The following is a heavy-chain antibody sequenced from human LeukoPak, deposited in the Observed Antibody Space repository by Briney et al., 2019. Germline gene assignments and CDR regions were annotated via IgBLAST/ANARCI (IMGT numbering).Heavy chain of an antibody. J-gene: IGHJ5*02. CDR2: IYHSGST. Sequence: SSETLSLTCTVSGYSISSGYYWGWIRQPPGKGLEWIGSIYHSGSTYYNPSLKSRVTISVDTSKNQFSLKLRSMTAADTAVYYCARSNSGSYGWFDPWGQGTLVTVSS. CDR1: GYSISSGYY. D-gene: IGHD1-26*01. CDR3: ARSNSGSYGWFDP. V-gene: IGHV4-38-2*02.